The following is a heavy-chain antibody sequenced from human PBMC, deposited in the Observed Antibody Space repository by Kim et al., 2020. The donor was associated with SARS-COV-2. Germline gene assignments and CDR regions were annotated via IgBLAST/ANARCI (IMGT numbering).Heavy chain of an antibody. V-gene: IGHV3-11*06. J-gene: IGHJ4*02. Sequence: NYADSVEGRYTIPRDNAKNSLYLQMNRLRAEDTAVYYCARGDFWSGYYLDYWGQGTLVTVSS. D-gene: IGHD3-3*01. CDR3: ARGDFWSGYYLDY.